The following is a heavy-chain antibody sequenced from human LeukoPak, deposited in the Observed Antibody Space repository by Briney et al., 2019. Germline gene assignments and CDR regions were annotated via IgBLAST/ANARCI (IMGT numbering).Heavy chain of an antibody. J-gene: IGHJ4*02. CDR2: IYYSGST. D-gene: IGHD4-11*01. CDR1: GGSISSYY. CDR3: ARERTTFYFDY. V-gene: IGHV4-59*01. Sequence: SETPSLTCTVSGGSISSYYWSWIRQPPGKGLEWIGYIYYSGSTNYNPFLKSRVTISVDTSKSQFSLKLSSVTAADTAVYYCARERTTFYFDYWGQGTLVTVSS.